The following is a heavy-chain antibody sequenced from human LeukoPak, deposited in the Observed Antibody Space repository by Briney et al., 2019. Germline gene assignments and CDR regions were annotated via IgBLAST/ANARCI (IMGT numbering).Heavy chain of an antibody. CDR1: GFTFSSYG. V-gene: IGHV3-30*03. Sequence: GGPLRLPCAASGFTFSSYGMHWVRQAPGKGLEWVAVISYDGSNKYYADSVKGRFTISRDNSKNTLYLQMNSLRAEDTAVYYCAREDCSGGSCYSGYWGQGTLVTVSS. CDR2: ISYDGSNK. CDR3: AREDCSGGSCYSGY. J-gene: IGHJ4*02. D-gene: IGHD2-15*01.